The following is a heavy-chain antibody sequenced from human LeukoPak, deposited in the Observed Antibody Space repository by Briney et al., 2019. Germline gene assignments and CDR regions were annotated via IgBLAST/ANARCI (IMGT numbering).Heavy chain of an antibody. Sequence: GGSLKLSCVASGFTFNKFGMHWVRQAPGKGLEWVAVISFDAFNKVYADSVRGRFTVSRDNSENTLYLQMNNLRVEDTALYYCAKSIAGYSGYEDYWGQGSLVTVSP. CDR1: GFTFNKFG. D-gene: IGHD5-12*01. CDR3: AKSIAGYSGYEDY. V-gene: IGHV3-30*18. CDR2: ISFDAFNK. J-gene: IGHJ4*02.